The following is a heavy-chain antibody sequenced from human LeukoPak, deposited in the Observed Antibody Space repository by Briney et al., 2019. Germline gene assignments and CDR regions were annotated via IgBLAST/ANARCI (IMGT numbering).Heavy chain of an antibody. J-gene: IGHJ6*02. CDR3: ARDRITMVRGNYYYYGMDV. V-gene: IGHV3-23*01. CDR2: ISGSGGST. D-gene: IGHD3-10*01. Sequence: GGSLRLSCAASGFTLSSYAMSWVRQAPGKGLEWVSAISGSGGSTYYADSVKGRFTISRDNAKNSLYLQMNSLRAEDTAVYYCARDRITMVRGNYYYYGMDVWGQGTTVTVSS. CDR1: GFTLSSYA.